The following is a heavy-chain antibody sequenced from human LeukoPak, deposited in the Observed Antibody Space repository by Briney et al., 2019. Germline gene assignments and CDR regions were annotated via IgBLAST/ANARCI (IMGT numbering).Heavy chain of an antibody. D-gene: IGHD5-24*01. CDR2: ISSSSSYI. CDR3: ARDLRDGYCFDY. CDR1: GFTFSSYS. V-gene: IGHV3-21*04. J-gene: IGHJ4*02. Sequence: GGSLRLSCAASGFTFSSYSMNWVRQAPGKGLEWVSSISSSSSYIYYADSVKGRFTISRDNAKNSLYLQMNSLRAEDTAVYYCARDLRDGYCFDYWGQGTLVTVSS.